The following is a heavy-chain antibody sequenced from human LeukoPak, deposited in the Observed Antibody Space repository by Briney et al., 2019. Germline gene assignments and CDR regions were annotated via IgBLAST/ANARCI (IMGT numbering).Heavy chain of an antibody. D-gene: IGHD3-3*01. CDR1: GGTFSSYA. CDR3: ASTPHYDFWSGYQFDY. Sequence: ASVKVSCKASGGTFSSYAIGWVRQAPGQGLEWMGGIIPIFGTANYAQKFQGRVTITTDESTSTAYMELSSLRSEDTAVYYCASTPHYDFWSGYQFDYWGQGTLVTVSS. V-gene: IGHV1-69*05. CDR2: IIPIFGTA. J-gene: IGHJ4*02.